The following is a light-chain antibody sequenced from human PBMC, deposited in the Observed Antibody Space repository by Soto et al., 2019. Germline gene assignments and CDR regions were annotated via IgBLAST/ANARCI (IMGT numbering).Light chain of an antibody. Sequence: DIPMTQSPSSVSASVGDRVTITCRASQYISSRLAWYQQKPGRAPKLVIYGASSLQSGVPSRFSGSGSGTDFTLTISSLQPEDFATYYCQQAYSFPYTFGQGTKLEIK. CDR1: QYISSR. CDR2: GAS. CDR3: QQAYSFPYT. J-gene: IGKJ2*01. V-gene: IGKV1-12*02.